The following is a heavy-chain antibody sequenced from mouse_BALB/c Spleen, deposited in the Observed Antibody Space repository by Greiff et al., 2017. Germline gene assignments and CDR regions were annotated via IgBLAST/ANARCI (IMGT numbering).Heavy chain of an antibody. Sequence: EVKVVESGGGLVQPGGSRKLSCAASGFTFSSFGMHWVRQAPEKGLEWVAYISSGSSTIYYADTVKGRFTISRDNPKNTLFLQMTSLRSEDTAMYYCARWIYYDSYFDYWGQGTTLTVSS. D-gene: IGHD2-4*01. CDR2: ISSGSSTI. CDR3: ARWIYYDSYFDY. J-gene: IGHJ2*01. CDR1: GFTFSSFG. V-gene: IGHV5-17*02.